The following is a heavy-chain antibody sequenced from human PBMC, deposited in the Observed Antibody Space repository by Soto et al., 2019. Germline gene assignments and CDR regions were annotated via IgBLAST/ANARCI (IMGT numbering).Heavy chain of an antibody. CDR2: IYYSGST. CDR1: GGSISSGDYY. CDR3: ARGVLVVTADYYYYYGMDV. J-gene: IGHJ6*02. D-gene: IGHD2-21*02. Sequence: SETLSLTCTVSGGSISSGDYYWSWIRQPPGKGLEWIGYIYYSGSTYYNPSLKSRVTISVDTSKNQFSLKLSSVTAADTAVYYCARGVLVVTADYYYYYGMDVWGQGTTVTVS. V-gene: IGHV4-30-4*01.